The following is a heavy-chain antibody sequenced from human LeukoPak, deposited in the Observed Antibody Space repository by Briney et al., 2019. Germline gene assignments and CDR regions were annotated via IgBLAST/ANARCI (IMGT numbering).Heavy chain of an antibody. CDR3: ANKRRVGAFDI. D-gene: IGHD6-25*01. Sequence: GGSLRLSCAASGFTFSIYAMSCVREAPGEGRECGSDISGSGGSTYYADSVKGPFTISRDNSKNTLYLQMNSLRAADTAVYSCANKRRVGAFDIWGQGTMVTVSS. J-gene: IGHJ3*02. V-gene: IGHV3-23*01. CDR2: ISGSGGST. CDR1: GFTFSIYA.